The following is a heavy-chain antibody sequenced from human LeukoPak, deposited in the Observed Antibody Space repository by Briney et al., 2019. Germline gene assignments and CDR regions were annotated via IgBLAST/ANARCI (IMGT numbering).Heavy chain of an antibody. CDR2: ISGSGGST. J-gene: IGHJ4*02. CDR3: ASLYDSGSYYNFLDY. D-gene: IGHD3-10*01. CDR1: GFTFSSYF. V-gene: IGHV3-23*01. Sequence: GGSLRLSCAASGFTFSSYFMSWVRQAPGKGLEWVSAISGSGGSTYYADSVKGRFTISRDNSKNTLYLQMNSLRAEDTAVYYCASLYDSGSYYNFLDYWGQGSLVTVSS.